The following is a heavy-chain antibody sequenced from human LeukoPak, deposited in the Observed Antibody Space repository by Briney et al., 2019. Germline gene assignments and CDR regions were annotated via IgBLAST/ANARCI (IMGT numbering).Heavy chain of an antibody. CDR1: GFTFSRYS. CDR3: ASAKFDY. J-gene: IGHJ4*02. CDR2: ITNSSNNI. Sequence: GGSLRLSCAASGFTFSRYSMNWVRQAPGKGLEWVSYITNSSNNIYYADSVKGRFTVSRDNAKNSLYLQMNSLRAEDTAVYYCASAKFDYWGQGTLVTVSS. V-gene: IGHV3-48*04.